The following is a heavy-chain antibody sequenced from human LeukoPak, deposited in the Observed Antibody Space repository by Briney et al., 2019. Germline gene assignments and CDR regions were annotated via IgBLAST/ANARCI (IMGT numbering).Heavy chain of an antibody. CDR2: SGSGGTT. V-gene: IGHV3-23*01. CDR1: GFTFSSYA. Sequence: GSLRLSCAASGFTFSSYAMGWVRQAPGKGLAWVSVSGSGGTTFYTDSVKGRFTISRDNSKNTLYLQMNSLRAEDTAVYYCAKGGSGWYPGFEYWGQGALVTVSS. CDR3: AKGGSGWYPGFEY. D-gene: IGHD6-19*01. J-gene: IGHJ4*02.